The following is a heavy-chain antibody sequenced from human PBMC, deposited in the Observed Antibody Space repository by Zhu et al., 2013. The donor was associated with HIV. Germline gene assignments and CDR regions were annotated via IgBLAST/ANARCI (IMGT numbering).Heavy chain of an antibody. Sequence: QVQLVQSGAEVKKPGSSVKVSCKASGGTFSSYAISWVRQAPGQGLEWMGGIIPIFGTANYAQKFQGRVTITADESTSTAYMELSSLRSEDTAVYYCARDKGRGYYDSSGYSFQHWGQGTLVTVSS. V-gene: IGHV1-69*01. J-gene: IGHJ1*01. D-gene: IGHD3-22*01. CDR1: GGTFSSYA. CDR2: IIPIFGTA. CDR3: ARDKGRGYYDSSGYSFQH.